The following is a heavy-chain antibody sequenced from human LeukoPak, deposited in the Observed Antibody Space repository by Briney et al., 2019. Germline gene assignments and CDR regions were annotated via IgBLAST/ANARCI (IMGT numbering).Heavy chain of an antibody. V-gene: IGHV3-21*01. CDR3: AREGLYGDYAGH. Sequence: GGSLRLSCAASEFTFSSYSMNWVRQAPGKGLEWVSSISYTSSYIYYADSVKGRFSISRDNAKNSLFLQMNSLRAEDTAVYYCAREGLYGDYAGHWGQGTLITVSS. CDR2: ISYTSSYI. CDR1: EFTFSSYS. D-gene: IGHD4-17*01. J-gene: IGHJ4*02.